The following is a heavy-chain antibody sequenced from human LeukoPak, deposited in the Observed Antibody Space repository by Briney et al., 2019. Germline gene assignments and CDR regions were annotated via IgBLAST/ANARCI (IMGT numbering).Heavy chain of an antibody. J-gene: IGHJ3*02. CDR3: ASTTVVTLRAFDI. Sequence: SETLSLTCTVSGGSISSSSYYWGWIRQPPGKGLEWIGSIYYSGSTYYNPSLKSRVTISVDTSKNQFSLKLSSVTAADTAVYYCASTTVVTLRAFDIWGQGTMVTVSS. CDR2: IYYSGST. V-gene: IGHV4-39*07. D-gene: IGHD4-23*01. CDR1: GGSISSSSYY.